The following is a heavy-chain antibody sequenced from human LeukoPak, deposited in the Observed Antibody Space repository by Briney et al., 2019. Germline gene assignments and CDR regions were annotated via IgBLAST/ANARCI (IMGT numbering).Heavy chain of an antibody. Sequence: SQTLSPTCSVSGGYIITSEHYSGWLRQPPGKGLEWIGSIYDTGSTSNNPFFKSRVTVSVDTSKNQFSLNLTSVTAADTAVYYCARERYYYGGKTWFDPWGQGTLVTVS. CDR1: GGYIITSEHY. CDR3: ARERYYYGGKTWFDP. CDR2: IYDTGST. J-gene: IGHJ5*02. D-gene: IGHD4-23*01. V-gene: IGHV4-39*07.